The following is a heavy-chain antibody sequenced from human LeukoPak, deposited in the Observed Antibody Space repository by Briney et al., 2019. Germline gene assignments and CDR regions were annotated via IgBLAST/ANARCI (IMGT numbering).Heavy chain of an antibody. Sequence: SETLSLTCTVSGGSISRYYWSWIRRPPGKGLEWIGYIDDSGYTNYNPSLKSQVTISVDTSKNQFSLKLSSVTAADTAVYYCARYVVVTAYFDYWGQGTLVTVSS. CDR2: IDDSGYT. CDR3: ARYVVVTAYFDY. J-gene: IGHJ4*02. D-gene: IGHD2-21*02. V-gene: IGHV4-59*01. CDR1: GGSISRYY.